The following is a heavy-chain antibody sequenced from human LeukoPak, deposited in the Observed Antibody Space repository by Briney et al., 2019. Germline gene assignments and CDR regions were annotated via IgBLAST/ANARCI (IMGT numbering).Heavy chain of an antibody. Sequence: AETLSLTCTVSGGSISSYYWSWIRQPAGKGLEWIGRIYTSGSTTYNPSLKSRVTMSADTSKNQLSLKLSSVTAADTAVYYCARDYYDSSGYPFCDYCGQGALVTVSS. V-gene: IGHV4-4*07. J-gene: IGHJ4*02. D-gene: IGHD3-22*01. CDR1: GGSISSYY. CDR2: IYTSGST. CDR3: ARDYYDSSGYPFCDY.